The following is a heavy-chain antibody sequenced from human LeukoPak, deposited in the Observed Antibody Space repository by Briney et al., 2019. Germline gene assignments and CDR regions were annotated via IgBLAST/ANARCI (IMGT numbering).Heavy chain of an antibody. CDR1: GGSISSYY. CDR2: IYTSGST. V-gene: IGHV4-4*07. D-gene: IGHD3-10*01. CDR3: AGNYYGSWSYYSEDRY. J-gene: IGHJ4*02. Sequence: PSETLSLTCTVSGGSISSYYWSWIRQPAGKGLEWIGRIYTSGSTNYNPSLKSRVTISVDTSKNQFSPKLSSVTAADTAVYYCAGNYYGSWSYYSEDRYWGQGTLVTVSS.